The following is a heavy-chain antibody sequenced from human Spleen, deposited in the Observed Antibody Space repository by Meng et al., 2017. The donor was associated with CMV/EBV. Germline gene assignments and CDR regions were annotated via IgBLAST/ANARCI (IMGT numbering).Heavy chain of an antibody. CDR3: ARGGYCSSTSCLRLLRNWFDP. D-gene: IGHD2-2*01. CDR1: FSGYY. Sequence: FSGYYWSWIRQPPGKGLEWIGEINHSGSTNYNPSLKSRVTISVDTSKNQFSLKLSSVTAADTAVYYCARGGYCSSTSCLRLLRNWFDPWGQGTLVTVSS. V-gene: IGHV4-34*01. CDR2: INHSGST. J-gene: IGHJ5*02.